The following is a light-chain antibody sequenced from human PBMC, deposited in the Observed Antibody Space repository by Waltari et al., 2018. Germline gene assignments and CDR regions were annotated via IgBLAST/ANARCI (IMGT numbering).Light chain of an antibody. V-gene: IGKV3-15*01. J-gene: IGKJ2*01. CDR1: QSVSSN. Sequence: EIVMTQSPPTLSVFPGERVTLACRASQSVSSNLAWYQQNPGQAPRLLMYGASTRATGIPARFSGSGSGTEFTLTISSLQSEDFAVYYCQQYDNWPPYTFGQGTKLEI. CDR2: GAS. CDR3: QQYDNWPPYT.